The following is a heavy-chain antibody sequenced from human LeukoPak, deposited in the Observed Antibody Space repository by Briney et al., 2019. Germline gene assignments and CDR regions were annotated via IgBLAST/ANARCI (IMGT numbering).Heavy chain of an antibody. Sequence: KPSETLSLSCTVSGGSISSSNYHWGWIRQAPGKGLEWIGSMYYSGSTYHNPSLKSRVTISVDTSKNQFSLKLSSVTAADTAVYYCARGMAIVDPWGQGTLATVSS. CDR2: MYYSGST. D-gene: IGHD5-24*01. V-gene: IGHV4-39*07. CDR3: ARGMAIVDP. J-gene: IGHJ5*02. CDR1: GGSISSSNYH.